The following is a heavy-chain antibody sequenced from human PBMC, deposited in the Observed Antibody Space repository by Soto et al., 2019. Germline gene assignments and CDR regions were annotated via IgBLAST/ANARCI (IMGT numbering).Heavy chain of an antibody. V-gene: IGHV3-74*01. D-gene: IGHD2-15*01. J-gene: IGHJ4*02. CDR2: INSDGSST. CDR1: GFTFSSYW. Sequence: EVQLVESGGGLVQPGGSLRLSCAASGFTFSSYWMHWVRQAPGKGLVWVSRINSDGSSTSEADSVKGRFTISRDNAKNTLYLPLNSLGAEDTAVYYCVRTGLVVAAATREDYWGQGTLVTVS. CDR3: VRTGLVVAAATREDY.